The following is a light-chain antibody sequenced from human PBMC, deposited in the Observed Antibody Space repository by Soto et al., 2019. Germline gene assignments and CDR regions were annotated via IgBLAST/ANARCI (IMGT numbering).Light chain of an antibody. CDR3: PHHHCRPAT. CDR1: QSFTDN. J-gene: IGKJ1*01. CDR2: DAS. V-gene: IGKV3-15*01. Sequence: EIVCTQCPATLSVSPGGRATLACMASQSFTDNLAWYHQRPGQAPRLLIYDASTRATGVPASFSGSRSGTDFTLTIISLQAADFVLYYCPHHHCRPATFGQGTKVDI.